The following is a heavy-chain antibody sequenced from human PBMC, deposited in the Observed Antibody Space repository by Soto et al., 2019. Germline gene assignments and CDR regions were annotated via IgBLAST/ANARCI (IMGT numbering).Heavy chain of an antibody. CDR1: GFTFSTYG. Sequence: EVQLLEPGGGLVQPGGSLRLSCAASGFTFSTYGMNWVSQAPGKGLEWVSGISGSDDSTYYADPVKGRFTVSRDNSKNTLYLQMNSLRAEYTAVFYCAKARSSGRSFDYWDQGTLVTVS. D-gene: IGHD6-19*01. CDR2: ISGSDDST. CDR3: AKARSSGRSFDY. V-gene: IGHV3-23*01. J-gene: IGHJ4*02.